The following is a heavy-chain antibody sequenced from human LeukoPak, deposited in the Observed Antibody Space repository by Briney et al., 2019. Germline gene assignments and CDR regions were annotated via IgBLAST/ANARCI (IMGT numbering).Heavy chain of an antibody. D-gene: IGHD3-16*01. J-gene: IGHJ6*02. CDR3: ARSFPGGYGMDV. CDR1: GYTLTELS. V-gene: IGHV1-69*02. CDR2: IIPILGIA. Sequence: SVKVSCKVSGYTLTELSMHWVRQAPGQGLEWMGRIIPILGIANYAQTFQGRVTITADKSTSTAYMELSSLRSEDTAVYYCARSFPGGYGMDVWGQGTTVTVSS.